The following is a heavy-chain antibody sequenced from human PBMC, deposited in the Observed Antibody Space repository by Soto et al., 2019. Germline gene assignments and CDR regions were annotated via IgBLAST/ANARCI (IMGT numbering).Heavy chain of an antibody. J-gene: IGHJ6*03. CDR3: AKGGSNSYYYYYYMDV. D-gene: IGHD3-16*01. CDR2: IIGSGGST. V-gene: IGHV3-23*01. CDR1: GFTFSSYA. Sequence: EVQLLKSRGGLVQPGGSLRLSCAASGFTFSSYAMSWVRQAPGKGLEWVSAIIGSGGSTYYADSVKGRFTISRDNSKNTLYLQMNSLRAEDTAVYYCAKGGSNSYYYYYYMDVWGKGTTVTVSS.